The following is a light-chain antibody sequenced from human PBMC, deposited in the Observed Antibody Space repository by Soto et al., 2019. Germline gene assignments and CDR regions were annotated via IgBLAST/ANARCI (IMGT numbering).Light chain of an antibody. CDR3: CSYADTYVE. Sequence: QSVLTQPRSVSGSPGQSVAISCTGTSSYVGAYNYVSWYQQHPGKAPKLMIYDVDKRPSGVPDRFSGSKSGNTASLTISGRQAEDEADYYCCSYADTYVELGGGTKVTVL. CDR1: SSYVGAYNY. J-gene: IGLJ2*01. V-gene: IGLV2-11*01. CDR2: DVD.